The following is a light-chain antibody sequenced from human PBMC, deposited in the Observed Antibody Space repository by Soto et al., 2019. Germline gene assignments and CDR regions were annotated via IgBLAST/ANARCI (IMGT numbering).Light chain of an antibody. Sequence: EVVLTQSPATLSLSPGEGATLSCRASQSIGNYLAWYQQKPGQAPRLLIYATSNRATGIPARFSGSGSGTDFTLTISSLEPEDFAVYYCQQRSSSPFAVGPGTKVYIK. J-gene: IGKJ3*01. CDR3: QQRSSSPFA. CDR2: ATS. V-gene: IGKV3-11*01. CDR1: QSIGNY.